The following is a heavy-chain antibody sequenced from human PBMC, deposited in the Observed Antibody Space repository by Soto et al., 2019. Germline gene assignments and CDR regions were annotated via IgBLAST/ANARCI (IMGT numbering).Heavy chain of an antibody. D-gene: IGHD5-12*01. CDR2: TSFDGSSK. Sequence: QVQLVESGGGVVQPGKSLRLSCAASGFTFSNYGMHWVRQAPGKGLEWVGFTSFDGSSKFYVDSVKGRFTISRDNSKNTLDLQMNSLRAEDTAVYYCAKDQGYTGYEYFDYWGQGTLVTVSS. V-gene: IGHV3-30*18. CDR1: GFTFSNYG. CDR3: AKDQGYTGYEYFDY. J-gene: IGHJ4*02.